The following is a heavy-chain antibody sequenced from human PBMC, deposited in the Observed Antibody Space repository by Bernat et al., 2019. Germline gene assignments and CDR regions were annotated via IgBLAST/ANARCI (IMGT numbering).Heavy chain of an antibody. CDR3: AKGGDYSSSGFDY. J-gene: IGHJ4*02. D-gene: IGHD6-6*01. CDR1: GFTFSSYG. CDR2: ISYDETNK. V-gene: IGHV3-30*18. Sequence: QVQLVESGGGVVQPGRSLRLSCAASGFTFSSYGMHWVRQAPGKGLEWVATISYDETNKYYADSVKGRFTISRDNSKNTLSLLMNSLTAEDTAVYYCAKGGDYSSSGFDYWGQGTLVTVSS.